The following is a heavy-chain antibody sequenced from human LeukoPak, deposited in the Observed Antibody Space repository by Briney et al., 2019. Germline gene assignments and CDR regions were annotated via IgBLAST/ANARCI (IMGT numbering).Heavy chain of an antibody. Sequence: SETLSLTCAVYGGSFSGYYWSWIRQPPGKGLEWIGEINHSGSTNYNPSLKSRVTISVDTSKNQFSLKLSSVTAADTAVYYCARGSLPGYYFDFWGQGTLVTVSS. CDR3: ARGSLPGYYFDF. CDR2: INHSGST. CDR1: GGSFSGYY. J-gene: IGHJ4*02. V-gene: IGHV4-34*01.